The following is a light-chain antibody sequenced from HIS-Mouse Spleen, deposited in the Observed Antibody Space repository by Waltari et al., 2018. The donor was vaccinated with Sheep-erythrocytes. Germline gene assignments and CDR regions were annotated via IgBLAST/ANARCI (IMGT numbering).Light chain of an antibody. CDR1: KLGDKY. V-gene: IGLV3-1*01. Sequence: YELTQPPSVSVSPDQTASIPCSGEKLGDKYACWYQQKPGQSPVLVIYQDSKRPSGIPERFSGSNSGNTATLTISGTQAMDEADYYCQAWDSSTVVFGGGTKLTVL. J-gene: IGLJ2*01. CDR3: QAWDSSTVV. CDR2: QDS.